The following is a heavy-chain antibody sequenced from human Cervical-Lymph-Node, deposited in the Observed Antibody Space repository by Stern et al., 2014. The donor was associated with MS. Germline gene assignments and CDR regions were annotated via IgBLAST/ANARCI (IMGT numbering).Heavy chain of an antibody. V-gene: IGHV3-33*01. Sequence: VQSGTSLRLSCEGYGFTFSNHGMNWVRRAPGKGLEWVASLWYDGRNKMYEDSVKGRFTISRDNSKNTLYLQMDTLRVEDTAVYYCARSSSSGWDYWGPGTLVTVSS. CDR2: LWYDGRNK. CDR1: GFTFSNHG. D-gene: IGHD6-25*01. CDR3: ARSSSSGWDY. J-gene: IGHJ4*02.